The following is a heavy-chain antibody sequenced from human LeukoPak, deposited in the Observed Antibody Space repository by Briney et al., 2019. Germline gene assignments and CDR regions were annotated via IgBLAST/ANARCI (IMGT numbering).Heavy chain of an antibody. CDR1: GFTLSDYA. J-gene: IGHJ4*02. Sequence: GGSLRLSCAASGFTLSDYAMAWVRQAPGKGLEWVSSISSSGNTYYADSVKGRFTISRDNSKNTLYLQMNSLRAEDTAVYYCVRGLRGNYDYWGQGTLVTVSS. CDR2: ISSSGNT. D-gene: IGHD1-7*01. CDR3: VRGLRGNYDY. V-gene: IGHV3-23*01.